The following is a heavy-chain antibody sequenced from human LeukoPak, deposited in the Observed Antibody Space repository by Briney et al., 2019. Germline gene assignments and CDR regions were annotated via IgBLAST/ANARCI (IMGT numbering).Heavy chain of an antibody. CDR1: GGSISSYC. CDR2: IYYSGTT. Sequence: SETLSLTCTVSGGSISSYCWSWIRQPPGKGLEWIGYIYYSGTTNYNPSLKSRVTISVDSSKNQFSLKLSSVTAADTAVYYCARGVYIAAAQYGYWGQGTLVTVSS. D-gene: IGHD6-13*01. V-gene: IGHV4-59*01. CDR3: ARGVYIAAAQYGY. J-gene: IGHJ4*02.